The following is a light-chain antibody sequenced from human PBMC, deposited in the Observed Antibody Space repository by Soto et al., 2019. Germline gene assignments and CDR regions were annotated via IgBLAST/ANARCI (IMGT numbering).Light chain of an antibody. CDR1: QNVDSN. J-gene: IGKJ1*01. V-gene: IGKV3-15*01. Sequence: EIVMTQSPATLSVSPGEGATLSCRASQNVDSNLAWYQQKPGLGPGLLIFGASTRATGIPARFSGSGSGTEFTLTITSLQSEDFAVYYCHQYNNWPLWTFDQGTKVEIK. CDR3: HQYNNWPLWT. CDR2: GAS.